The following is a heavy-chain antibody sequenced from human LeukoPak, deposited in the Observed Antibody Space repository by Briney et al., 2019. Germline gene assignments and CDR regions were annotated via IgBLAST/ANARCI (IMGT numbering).Heavy chain of an antibody. Sequence: PGGSLRLSCAASGFTFSSYAMHWVRQAPGKGLEYVSAISSNGGSTYYANSVKGRFTISRDNSKNTLYLQMGSLRAEDMAVYYCARDQGGSVWGSYRSWGQGTLVTVSS. V-gene: IGHV3-64*01. CDR2: ISSNGGST. CDR3: ARDQGGSVWGSYRS. CDR1: GFTFSSYA. D-gene: IGHD3-16*02. J-gene: IGHJ5*02.